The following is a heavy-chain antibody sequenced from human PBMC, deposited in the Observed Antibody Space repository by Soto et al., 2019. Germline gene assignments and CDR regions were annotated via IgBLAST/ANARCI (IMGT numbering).Heavy chain of an antibody. D-gene: IGHD2-21*02. Sequence: QVQLVESGGGVVQPGRSLRLSCVASGFSSSNYFMHWVRQAPGKGQEWVAAISYDGSNKHYLDAVKGRFTISRDNSKNTLYLKMHSLRGEDRAVYSCVRGDPYYGMDVWGQGTTVTVSS. V-gene: IGHV3-30*03. CDR1: GFSSSNYF. CDR3: VRGDPYYGMDV. J-gene: IGHJ6*02. CDR2: ISYDGSNK.